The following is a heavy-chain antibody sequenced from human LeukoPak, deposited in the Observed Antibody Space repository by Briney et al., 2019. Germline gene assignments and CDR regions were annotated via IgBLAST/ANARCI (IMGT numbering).Heavy chain of an antibody. CDR3: AREYSSSLTY. Sequence: PGGSLRLSCAASGFTFSSYWMHWVRQAPGKGLAWVSRINGDGSSTSNADSVKGRFTISRDNAKNTLYLQTNSLRAEDTAVYYCAREYSSSLTYWGQGTLVTVSS. CDR2: INGDGSST. J-gene: IGHJ4*02. D-gene: IGHD6-6*01. V-gene: IGHV3-74*01. CDR1: GFTFSSYW.